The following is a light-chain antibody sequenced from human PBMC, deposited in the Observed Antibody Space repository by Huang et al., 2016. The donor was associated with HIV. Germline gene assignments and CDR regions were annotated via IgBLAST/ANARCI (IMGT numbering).Light chain of an antibody. J-gene: IGKJ4*01. V-gene: IGKV3-11*01. CDR3: QQRSNWPLT. CDR1: QSVNSY. CDR2: DAS. Sequence: EIVLTQSPATLSLSPGERATLSCRASQSVNSYLAWYQQKPGQAPRLLIYDASNRATGIPARFSGGGSGTDFTLTISSLEPEDFAVYYCQQRSNWPLTFGGGTKVGIK.